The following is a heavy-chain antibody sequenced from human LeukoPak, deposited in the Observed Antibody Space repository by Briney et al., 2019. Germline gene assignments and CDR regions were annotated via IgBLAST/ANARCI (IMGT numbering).Heavy chain of an antibody. D-gene: IGHD3-22*01. CDR1: GFTFSSYD. V-gene: IGHV3-13*01. Sequence: GGSLRLSCAASGFTFSSYDMHGVRQATGKGLEWVSAIGTAGDTYYPGSVKGRFTISRENAKNSLYLQMNSLREGDTAVYYCARALRYDSSGPTDAFDIWGQGTMVTVSS. CDR3: ARALRYDSSGPTDAFDI. CDR2: IGTAGDT. J-gene: IGHJ3*02.